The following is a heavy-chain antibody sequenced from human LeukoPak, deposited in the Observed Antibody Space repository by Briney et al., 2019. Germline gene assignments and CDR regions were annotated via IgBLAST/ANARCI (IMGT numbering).Heavy chain of an antibody. J-gene: IGHJ4*02. V-gene: IGHV4-59*01. CDR2: IYYSGTT. CDR3: ARSSGTYRSFDY. D-gene: IGHD1-26*01. CDR1: GGSISSYY. Sequence: SETLSLTCTVSGGSISSYYWSWIRQPPGKGVEWIGYIYYSGTTDYNPSLKSRVTISVDTSNNQFSLKVSSVTAADTAVYYCARSSGTYRSFDYWGQGTLVTVSS.